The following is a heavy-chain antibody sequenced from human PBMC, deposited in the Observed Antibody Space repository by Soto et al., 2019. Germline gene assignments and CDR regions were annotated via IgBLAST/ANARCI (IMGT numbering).Heavy chain of an antibody. Sequence: GSLRLSCAASGFTFSSYGMHWVRQAPGKGLEWVAVISYDGSNKYYADSVKGRFTISRDNSKNTLYLQMNSLRAEDTAVYYCAKGSRELLDDWGRGPLVTV. J-gene: IGHJ4*02. CDR1: GFTFSSYG. D-gene: IGHD1-7*01. CDR3: AKGSRELLDD. V-gene: IGHV3-30*18. CDR2: ISYDGSNK.